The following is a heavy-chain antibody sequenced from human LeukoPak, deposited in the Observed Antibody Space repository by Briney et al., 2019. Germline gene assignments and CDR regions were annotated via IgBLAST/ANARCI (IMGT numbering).Heavy chain of an antibody. CDR1: GGSISSYY. V-gene: IGHV4-4*07. J-gene: IGHJ6*03. CDR2: IYTSGST. D-gene: IGHD1-20*01. Sequence: SETLSLTCTASGGSISSYYWSWIRQPAGKGLEWIGRIYTSGSTNYNPSLKSRVTMSVDTSKNQFSLKLSSVTAADTAVYYCARNANRHGITGTQYYYYYYMDVWGKGTTVTVSS. CDR3: ARNANRHGITGTQYYYYYYMDV.